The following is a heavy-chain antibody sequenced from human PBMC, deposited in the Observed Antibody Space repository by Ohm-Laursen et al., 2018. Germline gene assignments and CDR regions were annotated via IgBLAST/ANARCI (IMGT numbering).Heavy chain of an antibody. V-gene: IGHV4-59*12. J-gene: IGHJ4*02. Sequence: GTLSLTCTVSGGSISSYYWSWIRQPPGKGLEWIGYIYYSGSTNYNPSLKSRVTISVDTSKNLFSLKLSSVSAADTAVYYCARGFSGWWGRIDYWGQGILVTVSS. CDR1: GGSISSYY. D-gene: IGHD6-19*01. CDR3: ARGFSGWWGRIDY. CDR2: IYYSGST.